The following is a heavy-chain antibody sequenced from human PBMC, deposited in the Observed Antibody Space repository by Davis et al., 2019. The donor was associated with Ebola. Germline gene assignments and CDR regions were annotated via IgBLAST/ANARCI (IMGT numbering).Heavy chain of an antibody. CDR1: GGSISSYY. CDR2: IYYSGST. J-gene: IGHJ4*01. Sequence: PSETLSLTCTVSGGSISSYYWSWIRQPPGKGLEWIGYIYYSGSTNYNPSLKSRVTISVDTAKNQFSLKLTSVTAADTAVYYCARYGENDSSDYHAFYFDYWGQGTLVTVSS. CDR3: ARYGENDSSDYHAFYFDY. V-gene: IGHV4-59*01. D-gene: IGHD3-22*01.